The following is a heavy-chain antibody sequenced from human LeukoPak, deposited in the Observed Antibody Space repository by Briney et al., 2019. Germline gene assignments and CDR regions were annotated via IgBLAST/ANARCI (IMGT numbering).Heavy chain of an antibody. J-gene: IGHJ4*02. D-gene: IGHD6-19*01. CDR2: ISYDGSNK. CDR1: GFTFSSYG. CDR3: AIIAVASFDY. Sequence: GGSLRLSCAASGFTFSSYGMHWVRQAPGKGLEWVAVISYDGSNKYYADSVKGRFTISRDNSKNTLYLQMNSLRAEDTAVYYCAIIAVASFDYRGQGTLVTVSS. V-gene: IGHV3-30*03.